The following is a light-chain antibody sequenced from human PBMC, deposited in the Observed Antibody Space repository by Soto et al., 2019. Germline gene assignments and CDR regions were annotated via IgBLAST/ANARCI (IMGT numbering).Light chain of an antibody. CDR1: SSNIGAGYD. CDR2: GNS. V-gene: IGLV1-40*01. CDR3: QSYDSSLSAL. Sequence: QSVLTQPPSVSGAPGQRVTISCTGSSSNIGAGYDVHWYQQLPGTAPKLLIYGNSNLPSGVPDRFSGSKSGASASLAITGLQAEDEADYYCQSYDSSLSALFGTGTKLTVL. J-gene: IGLJ1*01.